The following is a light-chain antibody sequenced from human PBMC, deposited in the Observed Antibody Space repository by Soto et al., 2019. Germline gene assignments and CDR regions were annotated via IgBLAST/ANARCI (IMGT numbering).Light chain of an antibody. J-gene: IGKJ1*01. V-gene: IGKV3-11*01. Sequence: EIVMTQSPATLSVSPGERATLSCRASQSVSRYLAWCQQKPGQAPRLLIYDAFNRAAGIPTRFSGSGSGTDFTLTISSVEPEDFAVYYCQQRSNWPTVGQGTKVDIK. CDR2: DAF. CDR1: QSVSRY. CDR3: QQRSNWPT.